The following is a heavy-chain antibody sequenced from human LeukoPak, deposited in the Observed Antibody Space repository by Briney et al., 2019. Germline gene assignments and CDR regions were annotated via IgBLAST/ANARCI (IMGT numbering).Heavy chain of an antibody. CDR2: ISAYNGNT. CDR1: GYTFTSYG. CDR3: ARAWGMVPTLYYFDY. J-gene: IGHJ4*02. D-gene: IGHD2-8*01. Sequence: ASVTVSCKASGYTFTSYGISWVRQAPGQGLEWMGWISAYNGNTNYAQKLQGRVTMTTDTSTSTAYMELRSLRSDDTAVYYCARAWGMVPTLYYFDYWGQGTLVTVSS. V-gene: IGHV1-18*01.